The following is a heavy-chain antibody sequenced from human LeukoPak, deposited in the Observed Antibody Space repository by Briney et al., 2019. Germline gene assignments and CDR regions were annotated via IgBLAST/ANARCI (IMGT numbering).Heavy chain of an antibody. CDR2: IYYSGST. V-gene: IGHV4-39*07. CDR3: ARKNVGYRSGQLDY. CDR1: GGSISYSSYY. Sequence: SETLSLTCTVSGGSISYSSYYWGWIRQPPGKGLEWIGSIYYSGSTYYNPSLKSRVTISVDTSKNQFSLKLSSVTAADTAVYYCARKNVGYRSGQLDYWGQGTLVTVSS. D-gene: IGHD6-19*01. J-gene: IGHJ4*02.